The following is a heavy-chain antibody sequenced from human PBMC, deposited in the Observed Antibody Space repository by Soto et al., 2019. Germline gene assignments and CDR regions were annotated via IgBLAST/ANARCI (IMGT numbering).Heavy chain of an antibody. D-gene: IGHD3-16*02. V-gene: IGHV3-30*18. CDR2: ILSDGSNK. J-gene: IGHJ4*02. CDR1: GFTFSTYG. Sequence: GGSLRLSCAASGFTFSTYGMHWVRQAPGKGLEWVALILSDGSNKYYADSVKGRFSISRDNSKSTLYLQINSLRAEDTAVYYCAKDKYDYVWGSYRPIYFGSWGQGTLVTVSS. CDR3: AKDKYDYVWGSYRPIYFGS.